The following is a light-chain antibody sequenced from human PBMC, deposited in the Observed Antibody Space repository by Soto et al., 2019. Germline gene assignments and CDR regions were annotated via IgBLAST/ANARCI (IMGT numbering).Light chain of an antibody. Sequence: EMVLTQSPGTLSLSPGERATRSRRASHSVSSSYLAWYQQKPGQAPRLLIYGASSRATGIPDRFSGSGSGTDFTLTISRLEPEDFAVYYCQQYGSSLITFGQGTRLEIK. CDR3: QQYGSSLIT. V-gene: IGKV3-20*01. J-gene: IGKJ5*01. CDR1: HSVSSSY. CDR2: GAS.